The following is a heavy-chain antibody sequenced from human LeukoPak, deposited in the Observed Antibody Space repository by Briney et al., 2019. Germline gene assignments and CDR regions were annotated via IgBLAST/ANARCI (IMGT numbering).Heavy chain of an antibody. J-gene: IGHJ5*02. V-gene: IGHV3-21*01. Sequence: GGSPRLSCAASGFTFSSYSMNWVRQAPGKGLEWVLSISSSSSYIYYADSVKGRFTISRDNAKNSLYLQMNSLRAEDTAVYYCARDFRQDNWFDPWGQGTLVTVSS. CDR1: GFTFSSYS. CDR2: ISSSSSYI. CDR3: ARDFRQDNWFDP.